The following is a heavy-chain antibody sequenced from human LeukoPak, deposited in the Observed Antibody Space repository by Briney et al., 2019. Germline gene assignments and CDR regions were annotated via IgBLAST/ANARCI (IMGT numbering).Heavy chain of an antibody. CDR1: GFIFSSSD. CDR3: AKQSRSSGWYPIDY. CDR2: ISGSGGST. V-gene: IGHV3-23*01. D-gene: IGHD6-19*01. J-gene: IGHJ4*02. Sequence: PGGSLRLSCAASGFIFSSSDMHWVRQAPGKGLEWVSAISGSGGSTYYADSVKGRFTISRDNSKNTLYLQMNSLRAEDTAVYYCAKQSRSSGWYPIDYWGQGTLVTVSS.